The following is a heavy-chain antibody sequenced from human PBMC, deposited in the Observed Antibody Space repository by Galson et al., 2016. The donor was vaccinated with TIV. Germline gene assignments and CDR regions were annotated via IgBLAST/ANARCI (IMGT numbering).Heavy chain of an antibody. V-gene: IGHV5-51*03. CDR3: VRAPGYSGYSYGYFDS. Sequence: QSGAEVTKPGESLKISCKLSGYSFTSNWIGWVRQVPGKGLEWMGFMYPADSDTIYSPSFQGQVIMSADESVSTAYLQWRSRKASDSAMYYCVRAPGYSGYSYGYFDSWGQGTLVIVSS. D-gene: IGHD5-18*01. CDR1: GYSFTSNW. J-gene: IGHJ4*02. CDR2: MYPADSDT.